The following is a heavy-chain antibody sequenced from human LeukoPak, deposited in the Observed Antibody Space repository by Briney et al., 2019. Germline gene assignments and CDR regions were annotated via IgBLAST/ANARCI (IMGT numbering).Heavy chain of an antibody. D-gene: IGHD3-22*01. V-gene: IGHV4-59*08. CDR1: GGSISSYY. CDR3: ARHRFTVMDGAFDI. CDR2: IYYSGST. Sequence: SETLSLTCTVSGGSISSYYWSWIRQPPGKGLEWIGYIYYSGSTNYNPSLKSRVTISVDTSRDQISLKLNSMTAADTAVYYCARHRFTVMDGAFDIWGQGTMVTVSS. J-gene: IGHJ3*02.